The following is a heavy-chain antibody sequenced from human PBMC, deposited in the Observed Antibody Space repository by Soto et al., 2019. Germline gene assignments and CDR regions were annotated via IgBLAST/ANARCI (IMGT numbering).Heavy chain of an antibody. CDR3: AKGFGWNYLDY. D-gene: IGHD1-1*01. CDR2: ISYDGTDK. J-gene: IGHJ4*02. Sequence: LRLSCAASGFTFSNYGLHWVRQAPGKGLEWVALISYDGTDKYYADSVKGRFTISRDNSKNTLYLQMNSLRTEDTAVYYCAKGFGWNYLDYWGQGTLVTVSS. V-gene: IGHV3-30*18. CDR1: GFTFSNYG.